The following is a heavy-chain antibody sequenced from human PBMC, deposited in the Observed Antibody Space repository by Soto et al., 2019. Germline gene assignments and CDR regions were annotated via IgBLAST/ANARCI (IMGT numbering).Heavy chain of an antibody. CDR1: GGSISSYY. CDR3: ARDTLVDTPSSYYCGMDV. CDR2: IYYSGST. J-gene: IGHJ6*02. Sequence: QVQLQESGPELVKPSETLSLTCTVSGGSISSYYWSWIRQPPGKGLEWIGYIYYSGSTNYNPSLRSRVTISVDTSKNLFSLKLTSVTAADTAVYYCARDTLVDTPSSYYCGMDVWGQGTTVTVSS. V-gene: IGHV4-59*01. D-gene: IGHD3-9*01.